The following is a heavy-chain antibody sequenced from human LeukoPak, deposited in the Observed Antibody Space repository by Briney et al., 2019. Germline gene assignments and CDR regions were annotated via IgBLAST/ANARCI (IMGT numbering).Heavy chain of an antibody. CDR1: GGSISGYY. J-gene: IGHJ2*01. V-gene: IGHV4-4*07. CDR2: IYTTGST. Sequence: PSETLSLTCTVSGGSISGYYWNWIRQPAGKGLEWIGHIYTTGSTNYNPSLKSRVTMSVDTSKNQFSLNLSSVTAADTAVYYCAREEGGVGYFDLWGRGTLVTVSS. CDR3: AREEGGVGYFDL. D-gene: IGHD2-8*02.